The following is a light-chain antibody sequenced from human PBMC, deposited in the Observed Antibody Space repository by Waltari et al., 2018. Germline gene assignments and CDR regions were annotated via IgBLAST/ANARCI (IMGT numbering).Light chain of an antibody. Sequence: SFDLTQPPPVSVSPGQTASITCSGDKLGDTYASWYQQRPGQAPVLVIYQDTKRPSGIPERFSGSNSGNTATLTISGTQAMDEADYYCQAWDTRTAVFGGGTKLTVL. V-gene: IGLV3-1*01. CDR1: KLGDTY. J-gene: IGLJ2*01. CDR2: QDT. CDR3: QAWDTRTAV.